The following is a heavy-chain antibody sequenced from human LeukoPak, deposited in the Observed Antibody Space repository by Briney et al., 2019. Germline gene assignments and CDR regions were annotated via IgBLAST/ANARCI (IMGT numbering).Heavy chain of an antibody. J-gene: IGHJ5*02. D-gene: IGHD5-12*01. CDR2: IRYDGSNK. Sequence: GGSLRLSCAASGFTFSNAWMSWVRQAPGKGLEWVAFIRYDGSNKYYADSVKGRFTISRDNSKNTLYLQMNSLRAEDTAVYYCAKDGFPWGQGTLVTVSS. CDR1: GFTFSNAW. CDR3: AKDGFP. V-gene: IGHV3-30*02.